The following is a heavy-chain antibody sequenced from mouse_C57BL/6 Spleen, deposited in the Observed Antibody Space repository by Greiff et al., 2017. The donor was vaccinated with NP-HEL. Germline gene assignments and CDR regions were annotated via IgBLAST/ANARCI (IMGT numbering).Heavy chain of an antibody. D-gene: IGHD1-1*01. V-gene: IGHV1-69*01. CDR3: ARRAPYYYGSSHFDY. CDR1: GYTFTSYW. J-gene: IGHJ2*01. CDR2: IDPSDSYT. Sequence: VQLQQPGAELVMPGASVKLSCKASGYTFTSYWMHWVKQRPGQGLEWIGEIDPSDSYTNYNQKFKGKSTLTVDKSSSTAYMQLSSLTSEDSAVYYCARRAPYYYGSSHFDYWGQGTTLTVSS.